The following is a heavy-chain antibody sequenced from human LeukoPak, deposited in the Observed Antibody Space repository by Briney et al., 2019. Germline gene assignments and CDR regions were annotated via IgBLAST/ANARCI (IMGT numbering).Heavy chain of an antibody. Sequence: SEILSLTCTVSGGSISSSSYYWGWIRQPPGKGLEWIGSIYYSGSTYYNPSLKSRVTISVDTSKNQFSLKLSSVTAADTAVYYCARPASIAARPSAFDIWGQGTMVTVSS. D-gene: IGHD6-6*01. V-gene: IGHV4-39*01. J-gene: IGHJ3*02. CDR3: ARPASIAARPSAFDI. CDR2: IYYSGST. CDR1: GGSISSSSYY.